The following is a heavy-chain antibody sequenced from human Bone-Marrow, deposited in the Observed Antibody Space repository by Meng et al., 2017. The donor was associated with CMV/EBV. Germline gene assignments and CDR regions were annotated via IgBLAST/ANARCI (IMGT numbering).Heavy chain of an antibody. CDR1: GYTFTSYG. CDR2: ISAYNGNT. J-gene: IGHJ2*01. Sequence: QVLLAQSGAEVKKPGASGKVSCQASGYTFTSYGISWVRQAPGQGLEWMGWISAYNGNTNYAQKLQGRVTMTTDTSTSTAYMELRSLRSDDTAVYYCARDPPLLEYGPPFDLWGRGTLVTVSS. CDR3: ARDPPLLEYGPPFDL. V-gene: IGHV1-18*01. D-gene: IGHD4-17*01.